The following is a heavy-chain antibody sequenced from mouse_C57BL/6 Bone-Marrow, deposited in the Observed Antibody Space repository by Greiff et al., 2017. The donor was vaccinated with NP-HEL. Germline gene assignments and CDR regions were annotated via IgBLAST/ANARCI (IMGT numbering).Heavy chain of an antibody. Sequence: QVQLQQSGAELVKPGASVKISCKASGYAFSSYWMNWVKQRPGKGLEWIGQIYPGDGDTNYNGKFKGKATLTADKSSSTAYMQLSSLTSEDSAVYFCAKRETALYAMDYWGQGTSVTVSS. CDR1: GYAFSSYW. CDR3: AKRETALYAMDY. V-gene: IGHV1-80*01. D-gene: IGHD3-2*01. J-gene: IGHJ4*01. CDR2: IYPGDGDT.